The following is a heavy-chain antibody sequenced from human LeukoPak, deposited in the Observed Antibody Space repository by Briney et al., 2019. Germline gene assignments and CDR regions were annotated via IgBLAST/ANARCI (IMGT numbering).Heavy chain of an antibody. CDR3: ARVSGTTDYYYYYYMDV. Sequence: SETLSLTCTVSGGSISSNSYFWGWIRQPPGKRLEWIGSIYYNGTTYYNPSLKSRVSISVDTSKNQFSLKLSSVTAADTAVYYCARVSGTTDYYYYYYMDVWGKGTTVTVSS. V-gene: IGHV4-39*07. J-gene: IGHJ6*03. D-gene: IGHD1-7*01. CDR1: GGSISSNSYF. CDR2: IYYNGTT.